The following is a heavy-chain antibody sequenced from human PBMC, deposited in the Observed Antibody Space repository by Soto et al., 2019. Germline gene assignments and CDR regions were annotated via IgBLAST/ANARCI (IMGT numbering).Heavy chain of an antibody. V-gene: IGHV3-30*18. D-gene: IGHD6-25*01. Sequence: SXSLSCAASGFTFSSYGMHWVRQAPGKGLEWVAVISYDGSNKYYADSVKGRFTISRDNSKNTLYLQMNSLRAEDTAVYYCAKSRRYYYGMDVWGQGTTVTGSS. CDR2: ISYDGSNK. J-gene: IGHJ6*02. CDR1: GFTFSSYG. CDR3: AKSRRYYYGMDV.